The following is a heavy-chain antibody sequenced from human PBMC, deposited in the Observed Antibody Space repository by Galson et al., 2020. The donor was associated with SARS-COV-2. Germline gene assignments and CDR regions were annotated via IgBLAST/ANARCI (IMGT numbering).Heavy chain of an antibody. CDR3: ARHGEPEYQLLQPEYFQH. D-gene: IGHD2-2*01. Sequence: SETLSLTCTVSGGSISSYYWSWIRQPPGKGLEWIGYIYYNGSTNYNPSLKSRVTISVDTSKNQFSLKLSSVTAADTAVYYCARHGEPEYQLLQPEYFQHWGQGTLVTVSS. J-gene: IGHJ1*01. V-gene: IGHV4-59*08. CDR2: IYYNGST. CDR1: GGSISSYY.